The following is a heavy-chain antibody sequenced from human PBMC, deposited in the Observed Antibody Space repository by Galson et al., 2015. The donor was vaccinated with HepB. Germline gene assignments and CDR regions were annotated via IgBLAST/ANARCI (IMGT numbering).Heavy chain of an antibody. CDR2: ISSSSSYT. Sequence: SLRLSCAAPGFTFSDYYMSWIRQAPGKGPEWVSYISSSSSYTNYADSVKGRFTISRDNAKNSLYLQMNSLRAEDTAVYYCAREAAGPTDYWGQGTLVTVSS. CDR1: GFTFSDYY. V-gene: IGHV3-11*05. D-gene: IGHD6-13*01. J-gene: IGHJ4*02. CDR3: AREAAGPTDY.